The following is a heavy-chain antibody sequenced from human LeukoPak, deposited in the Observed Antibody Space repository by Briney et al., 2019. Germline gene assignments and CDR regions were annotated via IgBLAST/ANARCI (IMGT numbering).Heavy chain of an antibody. V-gene: IGHV4-34*04. D-gene: IGHD3/OR15-3a*01. J-gene: IGHJ4*02. Sequence: PSETLSLTCAVYGGSFTAHYWTWIRQPPGKGLEWIGEINHSGHTFSTVSLKSRRTISLDTSKNQFSLKLTSVTATDTAVYYCARQPGSGLFILPGGQGTLVTVSS. CDR2: INHSGHT. CDR3: ARQPGSGLFILP. CDR1: GGSFTAHY.